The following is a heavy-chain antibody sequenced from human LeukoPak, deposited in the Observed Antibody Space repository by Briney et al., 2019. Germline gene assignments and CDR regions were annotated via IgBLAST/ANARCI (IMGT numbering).Heavy chain of an antibody. J-gene: IGHJ1*01. CDR2: INHSGST. CDR3: ARGRLAAAGTRYFQH. V-gene: IGHV4-34*01. Sequence: PSETLSLTCTVSGGSISSYYWSWIRQPPGKGLEWIGEINHSGSTNYNPSLKSRVTISVDTSKNQFSLKLSSVTAADTAVYYCARGRLAAAGTRYFQHWGQGTLVTVSS. D-gene: IGHD6-13*01. CDR1: GGSISSYY.